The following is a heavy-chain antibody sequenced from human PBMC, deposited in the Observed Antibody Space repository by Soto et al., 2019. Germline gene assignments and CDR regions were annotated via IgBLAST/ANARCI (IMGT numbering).Heavy chain of an antibody. CDR1: GFTFSSYG. V-gene: IGHV3-33*01. CDR3: ARGGSYYDILTGYSGSYFDY. D-gene: IGHD3-9*01. CDR2: IWYDGSNK. J-gene: IGHJ4*02. Sequence: QVQLVESGGGVVQPGRSLRLSCAASGFTFSSYGMHWVRQAPGKGLEWVAVIWYDGSNKYYADSEKGRFTISRDNSKNTLYLQMNSLRAEDTAVYYCARGGSYYDILTGYSGSYFDYWGQGTLVTVSS.